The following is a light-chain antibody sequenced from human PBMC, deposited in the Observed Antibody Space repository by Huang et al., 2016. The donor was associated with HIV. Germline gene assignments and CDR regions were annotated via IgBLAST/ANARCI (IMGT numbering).Light chain of an antibody. CDR3: MQGIHPLLT. CDR1: QSLLHSDGKTY. CDR2: EVA. Sequence: DIVMTQTPLSLSVTPGQPASISCKSSQSLLHSDGKTYLYWYLQKPGQSPQLLIYEVASRVSGVPDRFSGSGSGTDFTLKISRVEAEDVGVYYCMQGIHPLLTFGGGTKVEIK. J-gene: IGKJ4*01. V-gene: IGKV2-29*02.